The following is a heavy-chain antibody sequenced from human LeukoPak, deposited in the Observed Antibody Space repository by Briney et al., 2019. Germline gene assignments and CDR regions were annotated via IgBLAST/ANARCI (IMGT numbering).Heavy chain of an antibody. CDR3: ARSLRLFDY. D-gene: IGHD4-17*01. Sequence: SEALSLTCAVYGGSFSGYYWSWIRQPPGKGLEWIGEINHSGSTNYNPSLKSRVTISVDTSKNQFSLKLSSVTAADTAVYYCARSLRLFDYWGQGTLSPSPQ. CDR1: GGSFSGYY. CDR2: INHSGST. J-gene: IGHJ4*02. V-gene: IGHV4-34*01.